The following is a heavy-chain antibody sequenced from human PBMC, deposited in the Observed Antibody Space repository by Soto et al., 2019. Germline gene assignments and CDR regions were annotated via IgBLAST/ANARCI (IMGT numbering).Heavy chain of an antibody. J-gene: IGHJ4*02. CDR3: AKDLTLPGSSGYDHFPSFDY. CDR2: ISGSGGST. D-gene: IGHD5-12*01. Sequence: GSLRLSCAASGFTFSSYAMSWVRQAPGKGLEWVSAISGSGGSTYYADSVKGRFTISRDNSKNTLYLQMNSLRAEDTAVYYCAKDLTLPGSSGYDHFPSFDYWGQGTLVTVSS. CDR1: GFTFSSYA. V-gene: IGHV3-23*01.